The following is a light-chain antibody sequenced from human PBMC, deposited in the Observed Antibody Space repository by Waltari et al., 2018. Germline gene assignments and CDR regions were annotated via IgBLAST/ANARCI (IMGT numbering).Light chain of an antibody. J-gene: IGKJ1*01. CDR1: KSVSRN. CDR2: GAS. V-gene: IGKV3-15*01. CDR3: QQYNNWPRS. Sequence: EILMTPSPATLSVSPGESATLSCRASKSVSRNSVWIQQKPGQAPRLLIYGASTRATCVPARFSGSGSGTEFTLTINSLQSEDFAVYYCQQYNNWPRSFGQGTKVEIK.